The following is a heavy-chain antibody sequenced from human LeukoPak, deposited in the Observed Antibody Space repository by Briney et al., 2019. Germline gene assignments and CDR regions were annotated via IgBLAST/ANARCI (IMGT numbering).Heavy chain of an antibody. Sequence: ASVKVSCKASGYTFTGYYMHWVRQAPGQGLEWMGWINPNSGGTNYAQKLQGRVTMTRDTSISTAYMELRSLRSDDTAVYYCARDWGDYDFWSGYEKVNWFDPWGQGTLVTVSS. CDR3: ARDWGDYDFWSGYEKVNWFDP. CDR1: GYTFTGYY. J-gene: IGHJ5*02. D-gene: IGHD3-3*01. V-gene: IGHV1-2*02. CDR2: INPNSGGT.